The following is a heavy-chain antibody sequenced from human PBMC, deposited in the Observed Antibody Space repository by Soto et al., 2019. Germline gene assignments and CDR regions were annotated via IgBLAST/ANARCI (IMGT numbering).Heavy chain of an antibody. J-gene: IGHJ5*02. CDR3: ARDTELPVNWFDP. CDR1: GYTFTSDG. Sequence: ASVKVSCKASGYTFTSDGISWGRQAPGQGLEWMGWISAYNGNTNYAQKLQGRVTMTTDTSTSTAYMELRSLRSDDTAVYYCARDTELPVNWFDPWGQGTLVTVSS. V-gene: IGHV1-18*04. D-gene: IGHD1-7*01. CDR2: ISAYNGNT.